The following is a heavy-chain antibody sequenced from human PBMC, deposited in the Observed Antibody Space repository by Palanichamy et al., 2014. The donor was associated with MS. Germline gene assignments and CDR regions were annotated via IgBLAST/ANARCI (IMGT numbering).Heavy chain of an antibody. D-gene: IGHD3-22*01. V-gene: IGHV3-23*01. CDR2: ISGSSGST. CDR1: GFTFNNYA. Sequence: EVQLLEVVGEAWYRPGGSLRLSCAASGFTFNNYAMNWVRQAPGKGLEWVSGISGSSGSTYYADSVKGRFTISRDNSKNTLYLQMNSLRAEDTAIYYCAKVMIVVIAPGYYFDYWGQGTLVTVSS. J-gene: IGHJ4*02. CDR3: AKVMIVVIAPGYYFDY.